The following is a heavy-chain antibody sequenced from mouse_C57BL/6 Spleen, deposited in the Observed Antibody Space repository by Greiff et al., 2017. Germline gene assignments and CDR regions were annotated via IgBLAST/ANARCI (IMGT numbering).Heavy chain of an antibody. Sequence: QVHVKQSGAELVKPGASVKISCKASGYAFSSYWMNWVKQRPGKGLEWIGQIYPGDGDTNYNGKFKGKATLTADKSSSTAYMQLSSLTSEDSAVYFCARGYYGSMGFAYWGQGTLVTVSA. CDR3: ARGYYGSMGFAY. V-gene: IGHV1-80*01. CDR1: GYAFSSYW. J-gene: IGHJ3*01. CDR2: IYPGDGDT. D-gene: IGHD1-1*01.